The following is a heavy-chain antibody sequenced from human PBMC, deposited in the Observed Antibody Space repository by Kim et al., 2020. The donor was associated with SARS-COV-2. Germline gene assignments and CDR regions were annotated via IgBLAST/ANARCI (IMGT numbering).Heavy chain of an antibody. V-gene: IGHV3-11*06. D-gene: IGHD3-22*01. CDR3: ARGMYYYDSSGYYYFDY. CDR1: GFTFSDYY. CDR2: ISSSSSYT. Sequence: GGSLRLSCAASGFTFSDYYMSWIRQAPGKGLEWVSYISSSSSYTNYADSVKGRFTISRDNAKNSLYLQMNSLRAEDTAVYYCARGMYYYDSSGYYYFDYWGQGTLVTVSS. J-gene: IGHJ4*02.